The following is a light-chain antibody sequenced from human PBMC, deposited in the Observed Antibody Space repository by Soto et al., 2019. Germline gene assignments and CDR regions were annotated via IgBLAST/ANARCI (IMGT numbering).Light chain of an antibody. V-gene: IGKV1-5*03. J-gene: IGKJ1*01. CDR2: KAA. CDR3: QQYNSYST. CDR1: QSISSW. Sequence: DIQMTQSPSTLSASVGDRVTITCRASQSISSWLAWYQQKPGKAPKLLIYKAASLESGVASRFSGSGSGTEFTLTSSSLRPDDFATYYCQQYNSYSTFGQGTKVEIK.